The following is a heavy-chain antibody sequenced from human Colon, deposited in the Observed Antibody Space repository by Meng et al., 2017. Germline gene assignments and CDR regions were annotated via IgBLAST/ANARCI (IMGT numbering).Heavy chain of an antibody. CDR2: ISGDGVDT. J-gene: IGHJ4*02. D-gene: IGHD6-13*01. CDR3: AKRVWAAAGTGGPFDY. V-gene: IGHV3-23*01. CDR1: GLTFYSHA. Sequence: GGSLRLSCTASGLTFYSHAMNWVRQAPGKGLEWVSGISGDGVDTVYADSVRGRFTISRDNSKNTLYLQMNSLRADDTAVYYCAKRVWAAAGTGGPFDYWGQGTLVTVSS.